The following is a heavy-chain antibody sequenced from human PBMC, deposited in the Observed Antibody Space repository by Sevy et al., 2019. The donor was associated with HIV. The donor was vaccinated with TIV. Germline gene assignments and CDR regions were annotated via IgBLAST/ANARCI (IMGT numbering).Heavy chain of an antibody. D-gene: IGHD2-2*02. Sequence: GGSLRLSCAASGFTFSSYAMNWVRQAPGKGLEWVSAISHSGGSTYYADSVKGRFTISRDNSKNTLYLQMNSLRAEDTAVYYCAKGTLVVPAVIYYYYGMDVWGQGPRSPSP. CDR1: GFTFSSYA. CDR2: ISHSGGST. CDR3: AKGTLVVPAVIYYYYGMDV. V-gene: IGHV3-23*01. J-gene: IGHJ6*02.